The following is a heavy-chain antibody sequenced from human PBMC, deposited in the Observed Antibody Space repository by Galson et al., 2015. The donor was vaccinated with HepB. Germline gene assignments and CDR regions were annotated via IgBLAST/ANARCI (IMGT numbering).Heavy chain of an antibody. J-gene: IGHJ3*02. CDR1: GYSFTKYW. D-gene: IGHD3-9*01. CDR3: ARQRILTNYDIPDAFDI. V-gene: IGHV5-51*01. CDR2: IYPGDSDT. Sequence: QSGAEVKEPGESLRISCKGSGYSFTKYWIGWVRQMPGKGLEWLGIIYPGDSDTKYSPSFQGQVTISADKSIGTAYLQWSSLKASDSAMYYCARQRILTNYDIPDAFDIWGQGTMVTVSS.